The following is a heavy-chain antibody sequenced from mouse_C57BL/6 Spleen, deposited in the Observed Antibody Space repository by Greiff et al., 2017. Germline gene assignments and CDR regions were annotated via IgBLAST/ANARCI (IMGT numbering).Heavy chain of an antibody. J-gene: IGHJ4*01. CDR2: IYWDDDK. V-gene: IGHV8-12*01. Sequence: QVTLKVSGPGILQSSPTLSLTCSFSGFSLSTSGMGVSWIRQPSGKGLEWLAHIYWDDDKRYNPSLKSRLTISKDTSRNQVVLKITSVDTAETATFYCSRSYYSNYGAMDYWGQGTSVTVSS. D-gene: IGHD2-5*01. CDR1: GFSLSTSGMG. CDR3: SRSYYSNYGAMDY.